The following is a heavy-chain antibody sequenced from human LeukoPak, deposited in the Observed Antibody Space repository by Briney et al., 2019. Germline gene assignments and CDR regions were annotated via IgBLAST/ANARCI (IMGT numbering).Heavy chain of an antibody. D-gene: IGHD4-11*01. CDR1: GFTFSSYG. J-gene: IGHJ4*02. CDR3: AKSPDHSNHGLDYFDY. Sequence: GGSLRLSCAASGFTFSSYGMHWVRQAPGKGLERVAVISYDGNNKYYADSVKGRFTISRDNSKNTLYLQMNSLRAENTAVYYCAKSPDHSNHGLDYFDYWGRGTLVTVSS. CDR2: ISYDGNNK. V-gene: IGHV3-30*18.